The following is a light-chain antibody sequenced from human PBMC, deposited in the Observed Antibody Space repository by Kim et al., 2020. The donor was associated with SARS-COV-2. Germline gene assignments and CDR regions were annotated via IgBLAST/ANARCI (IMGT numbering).Light chain of an antibody. J-gene: IGLJ2*01. CDR1: RSNIGSNT. CDR2: SND. CDR3: AAWDDSLNGVV. Sequence: ELTQPPSASGTPGQRVSISCSGRRSNIGSNTVIWYQQFPGTAPKLLIYSNDQRPSGVPYRFSGSKSGPSASLDISGLQSEDEAEYHCAAWDDSLNGVVFGGGPQLTVL. V-gene: IGLV1-44*01.